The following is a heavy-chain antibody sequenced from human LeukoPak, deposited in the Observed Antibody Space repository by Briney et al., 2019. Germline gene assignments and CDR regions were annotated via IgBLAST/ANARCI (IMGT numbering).Heavy chain of an antibody. CDR1: GFTFDDYG. V-gene: IGHV3-20*04. D-gene: IGHD3-10*02. Sequence: GGSLRLSCAASGFTFDDYGMSWVRQAPGKGLEWVSGINWNGGSTGYADSVKGRFTISRDNSKNTLYLQMNSLRAEDTAVYYCAELGITMIGGVWGKGTTVTISS. CDR2: INWNGGST. CDR3: AELGITMIGGV. J-gene: IGHJ6*04.